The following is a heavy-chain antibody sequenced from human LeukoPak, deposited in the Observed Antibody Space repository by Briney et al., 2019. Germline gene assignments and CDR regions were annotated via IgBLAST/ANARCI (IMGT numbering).Heavy chain of an antibody. Sequence: SETLSLTCTVSGGSISSSSYYWGWIRQPPGKGLEWIGILYSSGSTYYNPSLKSRVTISVDTSKNQFSLKLSSVTAADTAVYYCARDWNSENNYWGQGTLVTVSS. CDR2: LYSSGST. CDR1: GGSISSSSYY. J-gene: IGHJ4*02. V-gene: IGHV4-39*07. D-gene: IGHD1/OR15-1a*01. CDR3: ARDWNSENNY.